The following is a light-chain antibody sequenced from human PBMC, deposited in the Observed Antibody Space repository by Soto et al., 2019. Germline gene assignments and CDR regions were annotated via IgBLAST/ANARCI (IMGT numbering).Light chain of an antibody. V-gene: IGKV3-20*01. J-gene: IGKJ3*01. CDR3: QQYGSSPFT. Sequence: DIMLTESLGTLSLTRGERATLSCGASQSVSGNYLAWYQQKPGQVPRLLIHGASSRATGIPDRFSGSGSGTDFTLTISRLEPEDFAVYYCQQYGSSPFTFAPVTKVDI. CDR2: GAS. CDR1: QSVSGNY.